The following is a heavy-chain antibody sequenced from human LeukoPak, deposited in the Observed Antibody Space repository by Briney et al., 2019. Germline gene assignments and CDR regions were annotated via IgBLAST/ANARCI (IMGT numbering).Heavy chain of an antibody. CDR2: IYDGGGT. Sequence: GGPRNPSCEASASPASKNYIPWARRPQGRGLEWVQAIYDGGGTYYGDSVKGRFTISRDNSKNTVYLQMNSLRAEDTAVYHCARGLSGSYPAFDYWGQGTLVTVSS. D-gene: IGHD3-10*01. V-gene: IGHV3-53*01. CDR3: ARGLSGSYPAFDY. CDR1: ASPASKNY. J-gene: IGHJ4*02.